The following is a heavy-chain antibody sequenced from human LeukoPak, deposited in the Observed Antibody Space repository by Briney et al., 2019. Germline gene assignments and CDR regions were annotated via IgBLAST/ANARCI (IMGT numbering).Heavy chain of an antibody. J-gene: IGHJ4*02. D-gene: IGHD6-6*01. CDR3: ARDDDQWQLVVGTLVW. Sequence: EASVKVSCKASGYTFTSYGISWVRQAPGQGLEWMGIINPSGGSTSYAQKFQGRVTMTRDTSTSTVYMELSSLRSEDTAVYYCARDDDQWQLVVGTLVWWGQGTLVTVSS. CDR2: INPSGGST. CDR1: GYTFTSYG. V-gene: IGHV1-46*01.